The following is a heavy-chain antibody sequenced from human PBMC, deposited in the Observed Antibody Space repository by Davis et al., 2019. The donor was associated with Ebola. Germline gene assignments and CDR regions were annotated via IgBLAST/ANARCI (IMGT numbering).Heavy chain of an antibody. CDR3: AASAGTVGKFDY. J-gene: IGHJ4*01. V-gene: IGHV1-58*02. CDR2: IVVGSANT. Sequence: AASVKVSCKASGFTFSSSAMQWVRQARGQRLEWIGWIVVGSANTNYAQKFQGRVTITRNMSTSTSYLDLSNLRSEDTAVYYCAASAGTVGKFDYWGQGSLVTVSS. D-gene: IGHD1-14*01. CDR1: GFTFSSSA.